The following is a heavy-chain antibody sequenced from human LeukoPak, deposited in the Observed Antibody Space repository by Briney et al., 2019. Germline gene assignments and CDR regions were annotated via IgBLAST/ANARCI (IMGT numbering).Heavy chain of an antibody. CDR2: ISSSGSTI. J-gene: IGHJ5*02. CDR3: AREWAVCSSTSCYPGWFDP. D-gene: IGHD2-2*01. Sequence: GGSLRLSCAASGFTFSDCYMSWIRQAPGKGLEWVSYISSSGSTIYYADSVKGRFTISRDNAKNSLYLQMNSLRAEDTAVYYCAREWAVCSSTSCYPGWFDPWGQGTLVTVSS. V-gene: IGHV3-11*04. CDR1: GFTFSDCY.